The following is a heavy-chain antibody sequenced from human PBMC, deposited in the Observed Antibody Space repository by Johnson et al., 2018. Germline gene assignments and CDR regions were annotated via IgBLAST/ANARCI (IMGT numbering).Heavy chain of an antibody. V-gene: IGHV1-2*02. J-gene: IGHJ3*02. CDR1: GYTLSGYF. D-gene: IGHD3-16*01. CDR3: ARDGSDGHIMNIFDI. Sequence: QVQLVESGTEVKKPGASVKVSCKASGYTLSGYFIHWVRQAPGQGLEWMGWLNPNDGATRNAPMFQGRVTMTRDSSITTAYMELSGLTSDDTAVYYCARDGSDGHIMNIFDIWGQGTMVTVSS. CDR2: LNPNDGAT.